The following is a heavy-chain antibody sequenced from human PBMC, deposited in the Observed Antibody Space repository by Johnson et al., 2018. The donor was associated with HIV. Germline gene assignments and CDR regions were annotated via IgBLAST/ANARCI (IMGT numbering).Heavy chain of an antibody. J-gene: IGHJ3*02. D-gene: IGHD7-27*01. CDR3: AKSTRGNWGSCFDI. CDR1: GFSFNDYA. CDR2: ISYDGSNK. Sequence: QVQLVESGGGVVQPGRSLRLSCSASGFSFNDYAMHWVRQAPGKGLEWVAVISYDGSNKYYADSVKGRFTISRDNSKNTLYLHMNSLRAEDTAVYYCAKSTRGNWGSCFDIWGQGTMVTVSS. V-gene: IGHV3-30-3*02.